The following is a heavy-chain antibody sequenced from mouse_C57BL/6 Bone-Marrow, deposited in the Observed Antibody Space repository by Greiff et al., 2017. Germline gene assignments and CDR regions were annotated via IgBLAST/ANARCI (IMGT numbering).Heavy chain of an antibody. D-gene: IGHD2-1*01. V-gene: IGHV1-69*01. CDR3: AREGIYYGNSYYFDY. J-gene: IGHJ2*01. CDR1: GYTFTSYW. CDR2: IDPSDSYT. Sequence: QVQLQQPGAELVMPGASVKLSCKASGYTFTSYWMHWVKQRPGQGLEWIGDIDPSDSYTNYNQKFKGKSTLTVDKSSSTAYMQLSSLTSEDSAVYYCAREGIYYGNSYYFDYWGQGTTLTVSS.